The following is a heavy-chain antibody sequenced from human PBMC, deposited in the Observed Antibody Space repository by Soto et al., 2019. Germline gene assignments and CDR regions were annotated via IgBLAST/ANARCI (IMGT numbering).Heavy chain of an antibody. D-gene: IGHD2-2*01. J-gene: IGHJ6*02. V-gene: IGHV1-69*13. CDR3: ARGGDVLVPAAIFPGPSYYYYYGMDV. CDR2: IIPIFGTA. Sequence: GASVKVSCKASGGTFSSYAISWVRQAPGQGLEWMGGIIPIFGTANYAQKFQGRVTITADESTSTAYMELSSLRSEDTAVYYCARGGDVLVPAAIFPGPSYYYYYGMDVWGQGTTVTVSS. CDR1: GGTFSSYA.